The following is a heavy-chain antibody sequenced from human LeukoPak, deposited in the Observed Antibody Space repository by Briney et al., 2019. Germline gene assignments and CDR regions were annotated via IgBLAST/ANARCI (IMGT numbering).Heavy chain of an antibody. V-gene: IGHV4-59*08. J-gene: IGHJ4*02. CDR2: IYYSGST. CDR3: ARLAYSSGLFDY. Sequence: SETLSLTCTVSGGSISSYYWGWIRQPPGKGLEWIGYIYYSGSTNYNPSLKSRVTISVDTSKNQFSLKLSSVTAADTAVYYCARLAYSSGLFDYWGQGTLVTVSS. CDR1: GGSISSYY. D-gene: IGHD6-19*01.